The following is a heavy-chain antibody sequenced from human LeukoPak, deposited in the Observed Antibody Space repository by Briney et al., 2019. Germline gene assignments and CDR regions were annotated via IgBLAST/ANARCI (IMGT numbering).Heavy chain of an antibody. J-gene: IGHJ4*02. CDR3: ARDGGDGYNFYY. Sequence: EASVKVSCKASGYTFSGYYMHWLRQAPGQGLEWMGWINPNGGVTNYAQKFQGRVTMTRDTSISTAYMELSRVRSDDTAVYYCARDGGDGYNFYYWGQGTLVTVSS. CDR2: INPNGGVT. D-gene: IGHD5-24*01. CDR1: GYTFSGYY. V-gene: IGHV1-2*02.